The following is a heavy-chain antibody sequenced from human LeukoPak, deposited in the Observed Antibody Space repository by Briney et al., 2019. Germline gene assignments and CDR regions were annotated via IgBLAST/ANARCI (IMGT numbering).Heavy chain of an antibody. CDR1: EFTFSSYW. V-gene: IGHV3-74*01. CDR3: ARDLPTIDY. Sequence: GGSLRLSCAASEFTFSSYWMHWVRQAPGEGLLWVSRIDTDGSSTDYAGSVKGRFTISRDNAKNTLYLQMNSLRAEDTAVYYCARDLPTIDYWGQGTLVTVSS. CDR2: IDTDGSST. J-gene: IGHJ4*02.